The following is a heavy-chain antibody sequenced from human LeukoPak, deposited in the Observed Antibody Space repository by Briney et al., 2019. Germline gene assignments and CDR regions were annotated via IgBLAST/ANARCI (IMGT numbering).Heavy chain of an antibody. CDR3: AKLSLFSSSWPIDDY. J-gene: IGHJ4*02. CDR1: GFTFSSYA. Sequence: GGSLRLSCAASGFTFSSYAMHLVRQAPGKGLEWVSAISGSGGSTYYADSVKGRFTISRDNSKNTLYLQMNSLRAEDTAVYYCAKLSLFSSSWPIDDYWGQGTLVTVSS. D-gene: IGHD6-13*01. CDR2: ISGSGGST. V-gene: IGHV3-23*01.